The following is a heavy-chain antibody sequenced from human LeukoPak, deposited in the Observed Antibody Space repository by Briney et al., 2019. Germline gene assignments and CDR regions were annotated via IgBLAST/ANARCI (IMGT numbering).Heavy chain of an antibody. D-gene: IGHD3-10*01. CDR1: GSSISSSSYY. CDR2: IYYSGST. J-gene: IGHJ4*02. Sequence: SETLSLTCTVSGSSISSSSYYWGWIRQPPGKGLEWIGSIYYSGSTYYNPSLKSRVTISVDTSKNQFSLKLSSVTAADTAVYYCASSPSGSVPYWGQGTLVTVSS. CDR3: ASSPSGSVPY. V-gene: IGHV4-39*07.